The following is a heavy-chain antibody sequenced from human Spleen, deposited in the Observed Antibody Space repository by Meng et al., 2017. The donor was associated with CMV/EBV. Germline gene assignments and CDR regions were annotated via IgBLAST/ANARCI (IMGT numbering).Heavy chain of an antibody. CDR1: GFIFRGFG. J-gene: IGHJ4*02. CDR3: AKSTHYRGFIAVASIIDD. V-gene: IGHV3-30*02. Sequence: GESLKISCAASGFIFRGFGMHWVRQAPGKGLEWVAFIRYDGSNKYYADSVKGRFTISRDNSKNMMYLQMNSLRTEDTAVYYCAKSTHYRGFIAVASIIDDWGQGTLVTVSS. CDR2: IRYDGSNK. D-gene: IGHD6-19*01.